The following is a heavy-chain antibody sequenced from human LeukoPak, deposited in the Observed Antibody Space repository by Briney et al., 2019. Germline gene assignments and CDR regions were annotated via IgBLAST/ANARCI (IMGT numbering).Heavy chain of an antibody. CDR2: ISGSGGST. V-gene: IGHV3-23*01. CDR1: GFTFSSYA. D-gene: IGHD4-17*01. CDR3: ARDYGDYLDAFDI. J-gene: IGHJ3*02. Sequence: GGSLRLSCAASGFTFSSYAMSWVRQAPGKGLEWVSAISGSGGSTYYADSVKGRFTISRDNSKNTLYLQMNSLRAEDTAVYYCARDYGDYLDAFDIWGQGTMVTVSS.